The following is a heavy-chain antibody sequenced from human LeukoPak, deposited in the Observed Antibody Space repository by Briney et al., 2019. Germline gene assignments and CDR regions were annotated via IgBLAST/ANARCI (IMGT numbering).Heavy chain of an antibody. V-gene: IGHV1-2*02. J-gene: IGHJ3*01. CDR2: INPNSGDT. CDR1: GFTFSSYA. Sequence: PGRSLRLSCAASGFTFSSYAMHWVRQAPGQGLEWMGRINPNSGDTKYAQNFQGRVTMTRDTSIDTAYMELSRLRSDDTAVYYCARVGFERPRSSTTVVRGVIRPNAFDLWGQGTMVTVSS. CDR3: ARVGFERPRSSTTVVRGVIRPNAFDL. D-gene: IGHD3-10*01.